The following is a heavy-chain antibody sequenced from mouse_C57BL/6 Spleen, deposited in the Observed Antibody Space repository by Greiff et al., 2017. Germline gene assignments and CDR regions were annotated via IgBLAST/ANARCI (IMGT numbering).Heavy chain of an antibody. V-gene: IGHV1-69*01. Sequence: VQLQQPGAELVMPGASVKLSCKASGYTFTSYWMHWVKQRPGQGLEWIGEIDPSVSYTNYNQKFKGKSTLTVDKSSSTAYMQLSSLTSEDSAVYYCATTMVREYYFDYWGQGTTLTVSS. CDR3: ATTMVREYYFDY. D-gene: IGHD2-2*01. J-gene: IGHJ2*01. CDR1: GYTFTSYW. CDR2: IDPSVSYT.